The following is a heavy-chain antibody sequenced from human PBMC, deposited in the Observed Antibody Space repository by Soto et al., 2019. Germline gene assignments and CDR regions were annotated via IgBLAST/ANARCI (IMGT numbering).Heavy chain of an antibody. CDR3: ARCEVVVVINYYYYYGMDV. J-gene: IGHJ6*02. CDR1: GGTFSSYA. D-gene: IGHD3-22*01. Sequence: SVKVSCKASGGTFSSYAISWVRQAPGQGLDWMGGIIPIFGTANYAQKFQGRVTITADESTSTAYMELSSLRSEDTAVYYCARCEVVVVINYYYYYGMDVWGQGTTVTVSS. CDR2: IIPIFGTA. V-gene: IGHV1-69*13.